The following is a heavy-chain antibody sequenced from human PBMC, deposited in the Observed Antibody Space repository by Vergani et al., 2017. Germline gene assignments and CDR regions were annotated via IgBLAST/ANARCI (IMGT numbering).Heavy chain of an antibody. V-gene: IGHV1-2*02. J-gene: IGHJ4*02. CDR2: INPNSGGT. CDR3: ARSRIVATIKDTIDY. D-gene: IGHD5-12*01. CDR1: GYTFTGYY. Sequence: QVQLVQSGAEVKKPGASVKVSCKASGYTFTGYYMHWVRQAPGQGLEWMGWINPNSGGTNYAQKFQGRVTMTRDTSTSTVYMELSSLRSEDTAVYYCARSRIVATIKDTIDYWGQGTLVTVSS.